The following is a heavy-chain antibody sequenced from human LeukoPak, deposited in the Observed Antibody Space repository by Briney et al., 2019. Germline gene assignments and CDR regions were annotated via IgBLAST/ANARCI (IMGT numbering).Heavy chain of an antibody. V-gene: IGHV4-59*01. CDR3: ARGEMATIGT. D-gene: IGHD5-24*01. J-gene: IGHJ5*02. CDR2: MSYSGST. Sequence: SETLSLTCTVSGGSIRGYYWSWIRQPPGKGLEWIGYMSYSGSTKYSPPLRSRVTISVGTSKNQFSLKPTSVTAADTAVYYCARGEMATIGTWGQGTLVTVSS. CDR1: GGSIRGYY.